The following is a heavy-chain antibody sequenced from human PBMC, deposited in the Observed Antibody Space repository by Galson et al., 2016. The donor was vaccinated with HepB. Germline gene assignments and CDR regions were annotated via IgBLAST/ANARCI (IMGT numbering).Heavy chain of an antibody. V-gene: IGHV4-38-2*01. Sequence: SETLSLTCAVSGYSVSSGYYWGWIRQPPGKGLEWIGSIYYSGTIYYNPSLKGRVTKSIDASKNQFSLKLSSVTATDTAMYYCARGSNWNYDYWSQGTLVTVSS. CDR1: GYSVSSGYY. CDR2: IYYSGTI. D-gene: IGHD1-7*01. CDR3: ARGSNWNYDY. J-gene: IGHJ4*02.